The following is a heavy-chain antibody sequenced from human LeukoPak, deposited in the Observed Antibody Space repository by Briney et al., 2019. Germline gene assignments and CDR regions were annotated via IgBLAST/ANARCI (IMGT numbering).Heavy chain of an antibody. CDR3: ARGTGTTMGDNSGNFDY. D-gene: IGHD1-1*01. CDR2: ISSSSSYI. J-gene: IGHJ4*02. CDR1: GFTFDDYA. V-gene: IGHV3-21*01. Sequence: GGSLRLSCAASGFTFDDYAMHWVRQAPGKGLEWVSSISSSSSYIYYADSVKGRFTISRDNAKNSLYLQMNSLRAEDTAVYYCARGTGTTMGDNSGNFDYWGQGTLVTVSS.